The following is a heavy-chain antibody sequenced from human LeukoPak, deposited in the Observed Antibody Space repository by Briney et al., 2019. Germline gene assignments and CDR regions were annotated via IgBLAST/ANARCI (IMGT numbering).Heavy chain of an antibody. J-gene: IGHJ3*02. Sequence: SETLSLTCTISGGSISSISYYWGWIRQPPGKGLEWIGSIYYSGSTYYNPSLKSRVTISVDTSKNQFSLKLSSVTAADTAVYYCARHTPTVIDDAFDIWGQGTMVTVSS. CDR2: IYYSGST. V-gene: IGHV4-39*01. D-gene: IGHD2-21*01. CDR3: ARHTPTVIDDAFDI. CDR1: GGSISSISYY.